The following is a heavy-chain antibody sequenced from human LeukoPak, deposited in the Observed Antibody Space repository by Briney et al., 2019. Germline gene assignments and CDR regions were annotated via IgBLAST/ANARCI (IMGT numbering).Heavy chain of an antibody. CDR1: GFTFSTYG. V-gene: IGHV3-23*01. CDR3: AKDFSGSYDY. Sequence: GGSLRLSCAASGFTFSTYGMSWVRQAPGKGLEWVSAISGSGDSTYYADSVKGRFTISRDNSKNTLYLQMNSLRVEDTAIYYCAKDFSGSYDYWGQGTLVTVSS. CDR2: ISGSGDST. J-gene: IGHJ4*02. D-gene: IGHD1-26*01.